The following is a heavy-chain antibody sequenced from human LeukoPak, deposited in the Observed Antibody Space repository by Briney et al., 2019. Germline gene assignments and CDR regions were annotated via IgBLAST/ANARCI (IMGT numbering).Heavy chain of an antibody. CDR3: AKDFQYAFDI. CDR1: GFTFSTYW. Sequence: PGGSLRLSCAASGFTFSTYWMSWVRQAPGKGLEWVAFIRYDGSNRYYADSVKGRLTISRDNSKNTLYLQMNSLRAEDTAVFYCAKDFQYAFDIWGQGTMVTVSS. V-gene: IGHV3-30*02. CDR2: IRYDGSNR. J-gene: IGHJ3*02.